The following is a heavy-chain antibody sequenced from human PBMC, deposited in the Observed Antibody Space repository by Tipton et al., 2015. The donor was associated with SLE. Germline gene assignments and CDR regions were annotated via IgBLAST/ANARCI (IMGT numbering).Heavy chain of an antibody. CDR3: AKVGVEVAGYFDY. CDR1: GFTFSSYG. J-gene: IGHJ4*02. D-gene: IGHD6-19*01. Sequence: SLRLSCAASGFTFSSYGMHWVRQAPGKGLEWVAVIWYDGSNKYYADSVKGRFTISRDNSKNTLYLQMNSLRAEDTAVYYCAKVGVEVAGYFDYWGQGTLVTVSS. CDR2: IWYDGSNK. V-gene: IGHV3-33*06.